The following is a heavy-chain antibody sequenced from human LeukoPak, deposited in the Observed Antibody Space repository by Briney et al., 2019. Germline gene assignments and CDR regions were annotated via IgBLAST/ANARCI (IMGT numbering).Heavy chain of an antibody. CDR2: IRSTANGYAT. V-gene: IGHV3-73*01. CDR1: GFTFSSYG. D-gene: IGHD3-10*01. CDR3: TGNYYGSGSYADFDY. J-gene: IGHJ4*02. Sequence: GGSLRVSCAASGFTFSSYGMHWVRQASGKGLEWVGRIRSTANGYATAYAASVKGRFTISRDDSKNTAYLQMDSLKTEDTAVYYCTGNYYGSGSYADFDYWGQGTLVTVSS.